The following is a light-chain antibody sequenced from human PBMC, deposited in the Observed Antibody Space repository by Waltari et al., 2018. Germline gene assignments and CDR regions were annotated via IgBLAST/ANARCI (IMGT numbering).Light chain of an antibody. V-gene: IGLV2-8*01. J-gene: IGLJ3*02. Sequence: QSALTQPPAASGSPGQSVTISCTGTGSAAGKYAYVPWYPQHPGKAPKLMIYELSKRPSGVPDRFSGSKSGNTASLTVSGLQAEDEADYYCSSYAGSHYWVFGGGTKLTVL. CDR1: GSAAGKYAY. CDR3: SSYAGSHYWV. CDR2: ELS.